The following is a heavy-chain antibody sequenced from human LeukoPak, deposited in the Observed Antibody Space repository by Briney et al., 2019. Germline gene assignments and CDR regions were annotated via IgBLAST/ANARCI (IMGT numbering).Heavy chain of an antibody. D-gene: IGHD2-15*01. J-gene: IGHJ4*02. CDR1: GYTFTSYD. Sequence: ASVKVSCKASGYTFTSYDINWVRQATGQGLEWMGRMNPNSGNTGYAQKFQGRVTMTRNTSISTAYMELSSLRSEDTAVYYCARGSGAVASIDYWGQGTLVTVSS. CDR3: ARGSGAVASIDY. CDR2: MNPNSGNT. V-gene: IGHV1-8*01.